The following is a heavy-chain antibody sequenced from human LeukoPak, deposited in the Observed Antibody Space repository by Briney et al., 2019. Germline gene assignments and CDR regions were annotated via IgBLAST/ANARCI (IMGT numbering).Heavy chain of an antibody. Sequence: GGSLRLSCAASGFTFSSYWMSWVRQAPGKGLEWVANIKEDGSEKYYVDSVKGRFTISRDNAKNSLYVQMNSLRAEDTAVYYCARGRWLQGTYYFDSWGQGTLVTVSS. CDR2: IKEDGSEK. D-gene: IGHD5-24*01. V-gene: IGHV3-7*05. CDR3: ARGRWLQGTYYFDS. J-gene: IGHJ4*02. CDR1: GFTFSSYW.